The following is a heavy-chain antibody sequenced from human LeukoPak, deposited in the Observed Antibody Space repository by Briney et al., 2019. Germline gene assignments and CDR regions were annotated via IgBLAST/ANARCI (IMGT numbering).Heavy chain of an antibody. Sequence: SETLSLTCTVSGGSISSYYWSWIRQPPGKGLESIGYIYYSGSTNYNPSLKSRVTISVDTSKNQFSLKLNSVTAADTAVYYCAKGPDFGVDAFHIWGQGTMVTVSS. CDR3: AKGPDFGVDAFHI. CDR2: IYYSGST. V-gene: IGHV4-59*01. J-gene: IGHJ3*02. D-gene: IGHD4-17*01. CDR1: GGSISSYY.